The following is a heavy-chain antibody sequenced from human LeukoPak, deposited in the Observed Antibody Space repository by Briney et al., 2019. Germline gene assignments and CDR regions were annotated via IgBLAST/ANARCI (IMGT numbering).Heavy chain of an antibody. D-gene: IGHD5-18*01. CDR2: IYTRGTT. CDR1: GGSIINYY. Sequence: SETLSLTCTVSGGSIINYYWSWIRQPAGKGLEWIGHIYTRGTTNYNPSVKSRVTVSLDTSKNQISLKLSSVTAADTAIYYCARVYTVMGATTVDHYHYYMDVWGKGTTVTVSS. J-gene: IGHJ6*03. V-gene: IGHV4-4*07. CDR3: ARVYTVMGATTVDHYHYYMDV.